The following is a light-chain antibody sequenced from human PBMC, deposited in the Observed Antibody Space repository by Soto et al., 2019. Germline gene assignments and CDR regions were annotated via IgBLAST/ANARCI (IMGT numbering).Light chain of an antibody. V-gene: IGKV1D-16*01. CDR3: QQYYNYPIT. CDR2: AAS. J-gene: IGKJ5*01. CDR1: QAINNW. Sequence: DIQMTQSPSSLSASVGDRVTITCRASQAINNWIAWYQQKPGKAPKSLIYAASNLQGGVPSRFSGSGSWTEFTLTISSLQPEDFGTYSCQQYYNYPITFGQGTRLEIK.